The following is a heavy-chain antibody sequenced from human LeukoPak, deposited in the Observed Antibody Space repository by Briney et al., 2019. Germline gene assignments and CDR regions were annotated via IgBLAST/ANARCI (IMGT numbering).Heavy chain of an antibody. CDR2: INPNSGGT. CDR3: AREEFRVYSSDWYVG. D-gene: IGHD6-19*01. CDR1: GYTFTGYY. J-gene: IGHJ5*02. Sequence: GASVKVSCKASGYTFTGYYMHWVRQAPGQGLEWMGWINPNSGGTNYAQKFQGRVTMARDTSISTAYMELSRLRSDDTAVYYCAREEFRVYSSDWYVGWGQGTLVTVSS. V-gene: IGHV1-2*02.